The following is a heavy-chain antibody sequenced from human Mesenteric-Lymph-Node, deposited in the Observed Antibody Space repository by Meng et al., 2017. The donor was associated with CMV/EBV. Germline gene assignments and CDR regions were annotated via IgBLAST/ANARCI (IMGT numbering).Heavy chain of an antibody. D-gene: IGHD3-16*01. CDR1: GGSVSSGSYY. J-gene: IGHJ4*02. Sequence: SETLSLTCTVSGGSVSSGSYYWSWIRQPPGKGLEWIGYIYYSGSTNYNPSLKSRVTISVDTSKNQFSLKLSSVTAAATAVYYCARDKGLGSFAYWGQGTLVTVSS. CDR3: ARDKGLGSFAY. V-gene: IGHV4-61*01. CDR2: IYYSGST.